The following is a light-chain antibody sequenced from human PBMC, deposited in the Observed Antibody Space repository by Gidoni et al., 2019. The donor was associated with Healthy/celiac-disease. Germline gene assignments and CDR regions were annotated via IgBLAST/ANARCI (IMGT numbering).Light chain of an antibody. CDR1: QSISSW. Sequence: DIQMTQSPSTLSASVGDRVTITCRASQSISSWLAWYQQKPGKAAKPLIYKASSLESGVPSRFSSSGSGTEFTLTISSLQPDDFATYYCQQYNSYSYTFGQGTKLEIK. CDR2: KAS. V-gene: IGKV1-5*03. J-gene: IGKJ2*01. CDR3: QQYNSYSYT.